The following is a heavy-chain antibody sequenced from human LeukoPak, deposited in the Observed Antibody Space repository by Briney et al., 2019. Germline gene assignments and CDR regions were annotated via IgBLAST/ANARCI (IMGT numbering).Heavy chain of an antibody. J-gene: IGHJ3*02. V-gene: IGHV4-38-2*01. CDR2: IFHSGST. CDR1: GYSISSGYY. Sequence: SETLSLTCSVSGYSISSGYYWGWIGQPPGKGLEWIGSIFHSGSTYYNPSLKSRVTISVDTSKNQFSLKLSSVTAADTAVYYCAGGPVLRFLEWLKMPRAFDIWGQGTMVTVSS. CDR3: AGGPVLRFLEWLKMPRAFDI. D-gene: IGHD3-3*01.